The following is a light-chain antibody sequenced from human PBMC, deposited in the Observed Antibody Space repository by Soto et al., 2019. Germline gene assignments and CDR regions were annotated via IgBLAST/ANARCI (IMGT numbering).Light chain of an antibody. J-gene: IGKJ1*01. CDR2: KVS. Sequence: DVVMTQSPLSLPVTLGQPASISCRSSQSLIHSDGDTYLSWFQQRPGQSPRRLIYKVSDQDSGVPDRFSGSGSGTDFTLKISRVEAEDVGIYYCMQGTHWPWTFGQGTEVEIK. V-gene: IGKV2-30*02. CDR3: MQGTHWPWT. CDR1: QSLIHSDGDTY.